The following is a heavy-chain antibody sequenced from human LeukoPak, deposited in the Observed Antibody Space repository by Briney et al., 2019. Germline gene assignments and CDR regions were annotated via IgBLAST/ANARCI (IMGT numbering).Heavy chain of an antibody. CDR1: GFTFSSYA. D-gene: IGHD3-22*01. CDR2: ISYDGSNK. CDR3: ARVLTYYYDSSGYSVDAFDI. V-gene: IGHV3-30-3*01. Sequence: GGSLRLSCAASGFTFSSYAMHGVRQAPGKGLEWVAVISYDGSNKYYADSVKGRFTISRDNSKNTLYLQMNSLRAEDTAVYYCARVLTYYYDSSGYSVDAFDIWGQGTMVTVSS. J-gene: IGHJ3*02.